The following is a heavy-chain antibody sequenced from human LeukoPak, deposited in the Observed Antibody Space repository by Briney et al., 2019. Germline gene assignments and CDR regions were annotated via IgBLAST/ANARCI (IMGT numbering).Heavy chain of an antibody. CDR3: AREGGLGWYLDL. CDR2: ISRSAGTI. J-gene: IGHJ2*01. CDR1: GFTFSSYE. Sequence: GGSLRLSCAASGFTFSSYEMNWVRQAPGRGLKWLSYISRSAGTIYYADSVKGRFTISRDNAKNSLYLQMNSLRAEDTAVYYCAREGGLGWYLDLWGRGTLVTVSS. V-gene: IGHV3-48*03. D-gene: IGHD3-16*01.